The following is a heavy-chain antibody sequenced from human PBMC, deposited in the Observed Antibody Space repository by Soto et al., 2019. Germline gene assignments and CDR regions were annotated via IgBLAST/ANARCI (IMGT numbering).Heavy chain of an antibody. D-gene: IGHD5-12*01. CDR3: ARLRHSGYHTHFYFGMDV. J-gene: IGHJ6*02. V-gene: IGHV1-18*01. CDR2: ISTYNDNT. CDR1: GYTFHRFG. Sequence: QAHLEQSGIEVKKPGASVKVTCKASGYTFHRFGISWVRQAPGQGLEWMGWISTYNDNTNYAQKFRGRVAMATDMSTSTASMELRSLTPDAPAVYYCARLRHSGYHTHFYFGMDVWGQGTTIIVSS.